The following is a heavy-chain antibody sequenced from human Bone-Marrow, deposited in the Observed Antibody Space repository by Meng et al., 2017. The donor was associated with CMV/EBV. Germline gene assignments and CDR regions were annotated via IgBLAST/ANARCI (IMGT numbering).Heavy chain of an antibody. CDR1: GGTFSSYA. Sequence: SVKVSCKASGGTFSSYAISWVRQAPGQGLEWMGGIIPILGIANYAQKFQGRVTITADKSTSTAYMELSSLRAEDTAVYYCAKLPRSGSYYFGYYFDYWGQGTLVTVSS. J-gene: IGHJ4*02. CDR3: AKLPRSGSYYFGYYFDY. CDR2: IIPILGIA. D-gene: IGHD1-26*01. V-gene: IGHV1-69*10.